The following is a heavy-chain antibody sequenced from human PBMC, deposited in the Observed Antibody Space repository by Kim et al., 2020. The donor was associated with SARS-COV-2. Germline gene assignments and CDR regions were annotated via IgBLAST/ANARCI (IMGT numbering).Heavy chain of an antibody. CDR3: ARGGGTYAFDY. CDR2: T. Sequence: TSSAQKFQGRVTMTRDTATSTVYMELSSLRSEDTAVYYCARGGGTYAFDYWGQGTLVTVSS. J-gene: IGHJ4*02. D-gene: IGHD1-26*01. V-gene: IGHV1-46*01.